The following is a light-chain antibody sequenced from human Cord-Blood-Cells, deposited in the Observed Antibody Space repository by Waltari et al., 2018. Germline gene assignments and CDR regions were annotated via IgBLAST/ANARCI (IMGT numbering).Light chain of an antibody. CDR2: EVS. CDR3: CSYAGSWV. V-gene: IGLV2-23*02. CDR1: SSDVGSYNP. Sequence: QSALTQPASVSASPGQSSTISCTGTSSDVGSYNPVSWYQQHPGKAPKLMIDEVSKRPSGVANRLSGCKSGSAASLTISGLQAEDEADYYCCSYAGSWVFGGGTKLTVL. J-gene: IGLJ3*02.